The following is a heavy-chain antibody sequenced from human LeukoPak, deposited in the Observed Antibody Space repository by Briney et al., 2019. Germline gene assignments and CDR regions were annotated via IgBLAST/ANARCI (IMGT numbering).Heavy chain of an antibody. CDR3: ARESESSGWYDY. J-gene: IGHJ4*02. V-gene: IGHV3-43*02. CDR1: GFMFHDYA. CDR2: ISGDGGST. Sequence: PGGSLRLSCAAPGFMFHDYAIHWVRQAPGKGLEWVSLISGDGGSTFYADSAKGRFTISRENSKNSLYLQMNSLRSDDTALYYCARESESSGWYDYWGQGTLVTVSS. D-gene: IGHD6-19*01.